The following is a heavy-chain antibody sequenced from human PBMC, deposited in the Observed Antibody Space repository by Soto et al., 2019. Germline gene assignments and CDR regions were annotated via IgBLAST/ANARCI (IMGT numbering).Heavy chain of an antibody. D-gene: IGHD3-10*01. Sequence: SETLSLTCTVSGGSISSGDYYWSWIRQPPGKGLEWIGYIYYSGSTYYNPSLKSRVTISVDTSKNQFSLKLSSVTAADTAVYYCARAPAVEGPGSYKDWFDPWGQGTLVTVSS. CDR1: GGSISSGDYY. V-gene: IGHV4-30-4*01. CDR3: ARAPAVEGPGSYKDWFDP. J-gene: IGHJ5*02. CDR2: IYYSGST.